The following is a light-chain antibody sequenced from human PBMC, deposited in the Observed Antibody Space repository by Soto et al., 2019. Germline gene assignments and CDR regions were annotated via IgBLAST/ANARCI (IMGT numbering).Light chain of an antibody. CDR3: QQFISYPLT. Sequence: EIVWPQSPAPLSFSPGEISTISCTASQSVSSYLAWYQQKPGQAPRLLIYDASNRATGIPARFSGGGSGTDFTLTISSLEPEDFAVYYCQQFISYPLTFGGGTKVDIK. J-gene: IGKJ4*01. V-gene: IGKV3-11*01. CDR2: DAS. CDR1: QSVSSY.